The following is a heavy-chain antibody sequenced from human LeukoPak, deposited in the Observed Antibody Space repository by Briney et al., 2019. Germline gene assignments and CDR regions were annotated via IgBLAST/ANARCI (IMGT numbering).Heavy chain of an antibody. D-gene: IGHD6-13*01. CDR2: IIPILGIA. CDR1: GGTFSSYA. CDR3: ARAPTIAAAYFFDY. V-gene: IGHV1-69*04. J-gene: IGHJ4*02. Sequence: SVKVSCKASGGTFSSYATSWVRQAPGQGLEWMGRIIPILGIANYAQKFQGSVTITADKSTSTAYMDLSSLRSEDTAVYYCARAPTIAAAYFFDYWGQGTLVTVSS.